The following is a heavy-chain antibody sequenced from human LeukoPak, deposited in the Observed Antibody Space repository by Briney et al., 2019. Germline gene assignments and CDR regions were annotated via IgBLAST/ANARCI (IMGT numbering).Heavy chain of an antibody. Sequence: GASVKVSCKVSGYTLTELSMHWVRQAPGQGLEWMGGFDPEDGETIYAQKFQGRVTMTEDTFTDTAYMELSSLRSEDTAVYYCATSVLRFLDRFDYWGQGTLVTVSS. CDR2: FDPEDGET. CDR3: ATSVLRFLDRFDY. V-gene: IGHV1-24*01. CDR1: GYTLTELS. D-gene: IGHD3-3*01. J-gene: IGHJ4*02.